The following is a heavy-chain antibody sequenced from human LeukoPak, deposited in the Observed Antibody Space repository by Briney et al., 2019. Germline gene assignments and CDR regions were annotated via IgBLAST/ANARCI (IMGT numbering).Heavy chain of an antibody. CDR2: IYTSGST. Sequence: SETLSLTCTVSGGSISSYYWSWIRQPAGKGLEWIGRIYTSGSTNYNPSLKSRVTMSVDTSKNQFSLKLSSVTAADTAVYYCARDHRQYYDFWSGYYSGYNGFDPWGQGTLVTVSS. CDR3: ARDHRQYYDFWSGYYSGYNGFDP. D-gene: IGHD3-3*01. V-gene: IGHV4-4*07. J-gene: IGHJ5*02. CDR1: GGSISSYY.